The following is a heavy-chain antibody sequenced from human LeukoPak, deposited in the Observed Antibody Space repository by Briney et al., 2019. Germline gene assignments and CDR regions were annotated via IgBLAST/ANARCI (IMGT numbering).Heavy chain of an antibody. CDR2: INPDGGNT. CDR1: GYTFTSYG. J-gene: IGHJ3*01. CDR3: ARIRDGYNDAYDL. Sequence: GASVKVSCKASGYTFTSYGISWVRQAPGQGLEWMGLINPDGGNTNYAQNFQGRVTLTRDTSTSTVYMEMSSLRSEATAIYYCARIRDGYNDAYDLWGQGTVVTVPS. V-gene: IGHV1-46*01. D-gene: IGHD5-24*01.